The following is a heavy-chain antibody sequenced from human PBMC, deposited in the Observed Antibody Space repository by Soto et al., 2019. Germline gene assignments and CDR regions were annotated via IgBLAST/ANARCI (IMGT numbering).Heavy chain of an antibody. Sequence: QVQLQESGPGLVKPSQTLSLTCTVSGGSISSGDYYWSWIRQPPGKGLEWIGYIYYSGSTYYNPSLKSRVTISVDTSKNQFSLKLSSVTAADTAVYYCARVRLGSSTSNYAFDIWGQGTMVTVSS. J-gene: IGHJ3*02. CDR2: IYYSGST. CDR3: ARVRLGSSTSNYAFDI. V-gene: IGHV4-30-4*01. D-gene: IGHD2-2*01. CDR1: GGSISSGDYY.